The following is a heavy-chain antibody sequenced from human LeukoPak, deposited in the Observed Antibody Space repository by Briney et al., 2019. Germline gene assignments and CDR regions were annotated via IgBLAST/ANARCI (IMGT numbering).Heavy chain of an antibody. CDR1: GGSISSYY. CDR2: IYYSGST. D-gene: IGHD2-15*01. CDR3: ARDISGRALAAALPGWFDP. V-gene: IGHV4-59*08. J-gene: IGHJ5*02. Sequence: SETLSLTCTVSGGSISSYYWSWIRQPPGKGLEWIGYIYYSGSTNYNPSLKSRVTISVDTSKNQFSLKLSSVTAADTAVYYCARDISGRALAAALPGWFDPWRQGTLVTVSS.